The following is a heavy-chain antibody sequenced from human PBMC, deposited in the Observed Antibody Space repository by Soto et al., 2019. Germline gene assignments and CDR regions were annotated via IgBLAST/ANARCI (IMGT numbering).Heavy chain of an antibody. D-gene: IGHD3-3*01. J-gene: IGHJ4*02. CDR3: AREANEATRAENVFLAFDY. Sequence: GESLKISCAASGFTFSSYAMHWVRQAPGKGLEWVAVISYDGSNKYYADSVKGRFTISRDNSKNTLYLQMNSLRAEDTAVYYCAREANEATRAENVFLAFDYWGQGTLVTVSS. V-gene: IGHV3-30-3*01. CDR2: ISYDGSNK. CDR1: GFTFSSYA.